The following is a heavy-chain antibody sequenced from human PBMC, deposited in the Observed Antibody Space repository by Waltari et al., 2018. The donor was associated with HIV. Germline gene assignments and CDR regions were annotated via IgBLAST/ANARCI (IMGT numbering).Heavy chain of an antibody. Sequence: EVQLVESGGGLVKPGGSLRLSCAASGFTFSSYSMNWVRQAPGRGLEWVSSIGSSNTFIYYADSVKCRFTISRDNAKNSLYLQMNSLRAEDTAVYYCARDRQGTVTKDFDYWGQGTLVTVSS. CDR1: GFTFSSYS. J-gene: IGHJ4*02. CDR2: IGSSNTFI. CDR3: ARDRQGTVTKDFDY. V-gene: IGHV3-21*01. D-gene: IGHD4-17*01.